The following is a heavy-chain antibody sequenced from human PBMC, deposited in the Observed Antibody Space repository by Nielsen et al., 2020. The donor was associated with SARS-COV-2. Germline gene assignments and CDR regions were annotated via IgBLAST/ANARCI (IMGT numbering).Heavy chain of an antibody. CDR3: ARDGIAAAGTTPADY. CDR2: INPSGGST. V-gene: IGHV1-46*01. Sequence: ASVKVSCKASGYTFTSYYMHWVRQAPGQGLEWMGIINPSGGSTSYAQKFQGRVTMTRDTSTSTVYMELSSLRSEDTAVYYCARDGIAAAGTTPADYWGQGTLVTVSS. D-gene: IGHD6-13*01. CDR1: GYTFTSYY. J-gene: IGHJ4*02.